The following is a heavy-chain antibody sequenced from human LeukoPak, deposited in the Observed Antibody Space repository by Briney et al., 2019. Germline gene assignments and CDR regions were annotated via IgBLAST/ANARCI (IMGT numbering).Heavy chain of an antibody. D-gene: IGHD2-15*01. CDR2: IGNNGGGI. V-gene: IGHV3-23*01. Sequence: GGSLRLSCAASGFTFSTYTMYWVRHPPGKRLEWVSIIGNNGGGIHYADSVKGRFTISRDKSKNTLSLQMNSLRAEDTAVYYCAQQVGYCSSGSCYFTYWGQGTLVTVSS. CDR1: GFTFSTYT. J-gene: IGHJ1*01. CDR3: AQQVGYCSSGSCYFTY.